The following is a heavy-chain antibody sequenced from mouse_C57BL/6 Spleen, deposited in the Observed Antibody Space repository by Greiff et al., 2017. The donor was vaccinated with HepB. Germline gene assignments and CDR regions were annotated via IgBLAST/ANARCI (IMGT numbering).Heavy chain of an antibody. CDR3: AIEWTPAWCAY. V-gene: IGHV1-74*01. CDR2: IHPSDSDT. J-gene: IGHJ3*01. Sequence: VQLQQPGAELVKPGASVKVSCKASGYTFTSYWMHWVKQRPGQGLEWIGRIHPSDSDTNYNQKFKGKATLTVDKSSSTAYMQLSSLTSEDSAVYYCAIEWTPAWCAYWGQGTLVTVSA. CDR1: GYTFTSYW.